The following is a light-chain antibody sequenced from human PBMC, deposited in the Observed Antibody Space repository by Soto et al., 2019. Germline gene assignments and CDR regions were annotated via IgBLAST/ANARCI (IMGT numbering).Light chain of an antibody. Sequence: AIQMTQYPSSLSASVGDSATIVCRASQDIKTDLAWYQQTPGKAPKLLIYAASSLRSGVPSRFSGSGSGTDFTLTISRLQPEDFVSYYCLQDYNYLTFGGGTKVDIK. CDR1: QDIKTD. J-gene: IGKJ4*01. V-gene: IGKV1-6*01. CDR3: LQDYNYLT. CDR2: AAS.